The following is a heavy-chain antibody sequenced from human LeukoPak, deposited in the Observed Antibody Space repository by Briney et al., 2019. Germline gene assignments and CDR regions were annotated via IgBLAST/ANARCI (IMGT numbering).Heavy chain of an antibody. V-gene: IGHV4-39*07. Sequence: SETLSLTCTVSGGSISSGTYYWGWIRQPPGTGLQWIGSVYYSGSTYYNPSLQSRVTISVDTSKNHFSLKLSSVTAADTAAYYCARDSPDCGSTTCYKDWFDPWGQGTLVTVSS. CDR1: GGSISSGTYY. J-gene: IGHJ5*02. D-gene: IGHD2-2*02. CDR2: VYYSGST. CDR3: ARDSPDCGSTTCYKDWFDP.